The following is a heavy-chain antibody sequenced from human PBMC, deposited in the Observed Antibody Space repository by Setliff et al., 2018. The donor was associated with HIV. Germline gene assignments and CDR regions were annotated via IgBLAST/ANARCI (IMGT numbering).Heavy chain of an antibody. J-gene: IGHJ4*02. CDR3: ARAYNVYDYRFDSSGYDY. D-gene: IGHD3-22*01. CDR1: GFTVSSNY. Sequence: GGSLRLSCSASGFTVSSNYMSWVRQAPGKGLEWVSNTKYDGSESYYVDSVKGRFIASTDNARNSLFLERNSLRAEDTAVYYCARAYNVYDYRFDSSGYDYWGQGTLVTGSS. CDR2: TKYDGSES. V-gene: IGHV3-7*03.